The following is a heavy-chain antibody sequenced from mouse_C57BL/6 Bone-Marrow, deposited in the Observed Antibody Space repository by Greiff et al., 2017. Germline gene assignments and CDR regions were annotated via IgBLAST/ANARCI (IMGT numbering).Heavy chain of an antibody. CDR3: ASATMVTQFAY. J-gene: IGHJ3*01. D-gene: IGHD2-2*01. CDR2: IYPRSGNT. CDR1: GYTFTSYG. Sequence: QVQLQQSGAELARPGASVKLSCKASGYTFTSYGISWVKQRTGQGLEWIGEIYPRSGNTYDNEKFKGKATLTAYKSFSTAYMELRSLTAEDSAVYVCASATMVTQFAYWGQGTLVTVSA. V-gene: IGHV1-81*01.